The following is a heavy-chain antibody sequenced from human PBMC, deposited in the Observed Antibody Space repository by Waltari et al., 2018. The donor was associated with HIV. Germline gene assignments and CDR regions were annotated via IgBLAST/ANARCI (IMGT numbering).Heavy chain of an antibody. CDR2: ISQDGSAK. D-gene: IGHD5-12*01. V-gene: IGHV3-7*01. J-gene: IGHJ5*02. CDR3: VRDPGWGAVDS. Sequence: EVQLLESGGGLVQPGRSLRLSCGASGFTFSSYWMSWVRQAPGGGLEWVANISQDGSAKYYVDSVKGRFTISRDNAKNSLYLQMNSLRAEDTAMYYCVRDPGWGAVDSWGQGTLVTVSS. CDR1: GFTFSSYW.